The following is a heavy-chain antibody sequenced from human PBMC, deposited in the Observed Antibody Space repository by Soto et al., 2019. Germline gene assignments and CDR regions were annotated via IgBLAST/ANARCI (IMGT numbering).Heavy chain of an antibody. CDR3: AKGASYGSRSYPLDP. CDR1: GFSFSSYA. CDR2: ISGSGGT. V-gene: IGHV3-23*01. D-gene: IGHD3-10*01. J-gene: IGHJ5*02. Sequence: HPGGSLRLSCAASGFSFSSYAMSWVRQAPGKGLEWVSVISGSGGTDYADSVKGRFTISRDNSKSTLYLRMNNLRADDTAVYYRAKGASYGSRSYPLDPWGQGTLVTVSS.